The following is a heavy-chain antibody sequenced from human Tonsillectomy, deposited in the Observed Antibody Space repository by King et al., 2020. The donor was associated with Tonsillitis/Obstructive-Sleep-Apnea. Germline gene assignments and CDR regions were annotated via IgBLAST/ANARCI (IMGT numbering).Heavy chain of an antibody. D-gene: IGHD3-16*02. CDR2: IYYSGST. Sequence: QVQLQESGPGLVKPSQTLSLTCTVSGGSISSGGYYWRWIRQHPGKGLEWIGYIYYSGSTYYNPSLKSLVTISVDTSKNQFSLKLSSVTAADTAVYYCARAPGYDYIWGSYRGNYFDYWGQGTLVTVSS. J-gene: IGHJ4*02. CDR3: ARAPGYDYIWGSYRGNYFDY. V-gene: IGHV4-31*01. CDR1: GGSISSGGYY.